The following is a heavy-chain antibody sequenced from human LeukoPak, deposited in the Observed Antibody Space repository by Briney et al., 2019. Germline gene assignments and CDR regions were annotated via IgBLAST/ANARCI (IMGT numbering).Heavy chain of an antibody. CDR1: GYTFTNYW. J-gene: IGHJ4*02. D-gene: IGHD6-13*01. CDR2: IHPGDSDT. CDR3: ARSILLTDSSTWYPLAY. V-gene: IGHV5-51*01. Sequence: GESLKISCKASGYTFTNYWIGGVRQMPGKGLEWMGIIHPGDSDTRYSPSFQGQVTISADRSITTAYLQWSSLKASDTAMYYCARSILLTDSSTWYPLAYWGQGTLVTVSS.